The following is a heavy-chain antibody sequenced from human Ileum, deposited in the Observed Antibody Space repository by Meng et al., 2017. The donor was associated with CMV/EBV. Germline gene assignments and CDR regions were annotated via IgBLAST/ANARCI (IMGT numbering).Heavy chain of an antibody. CDR1: GFSFSDYS. V-gene: IGHV3-21*01. Sequence: GESLKISCAASGFSFSDYSMNWVRQAPGKGLEWVSSITSRSSYIYYADSMKGRFTISRDNAKKSMFLQMNSLRAKDTAVYYCAGGAPYQLRGENYDCYGMDVWGQGTTVTVSS. J-gene: IGHJ6*02. CDR2: ITSRSSYI. D-gene: IGHD1-7*01. CDR3: AGGAPYQLRGENYDCYGMDV.